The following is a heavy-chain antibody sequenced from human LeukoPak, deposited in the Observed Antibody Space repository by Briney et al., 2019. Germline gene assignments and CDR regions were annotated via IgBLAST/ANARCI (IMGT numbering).Heavy chain of an antibody. V-gene: IGHV3-23*01. CDR2: ISGSGGST. D-gene: IGHD3-22*01. CDR3: AKGYYYDSSGLTFDY. Sequence: GGSLRLSCAASGFTFSSYAMSWVRQAPGKGLEWVSAISGSGGSTYYADSVKGRFTISRDNSKNTLYLQMNSLRAKDTAVYYCAKGYYYDSSGLTFDYWGQGTLVTVSS. CDR1: GFTFSSYA. J-gene: IGHJ4*02.